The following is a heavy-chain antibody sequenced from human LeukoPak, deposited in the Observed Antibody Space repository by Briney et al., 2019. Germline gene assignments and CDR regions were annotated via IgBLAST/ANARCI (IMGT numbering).Heavy chain of an antibody. J-gene: IGHJ4*02. CDR3: ARDQDYVWWSSHIDY. CDR1: GDSVSINSDA. V-gene: IGHV6-1*01. D-gene: IGHD3-16*01. CDR2: TYYRSKWYN. Sequence: SPTLSLTFAISGDSVSINSDAWNWIRQSPSRGLEWLGRTYYRSKWYNDYAFSMKSTITINPDTSKNQFSLQLNSVTPDDTAVYYCARDQDYVWWSSHIDYWGQGTLVTVSS.